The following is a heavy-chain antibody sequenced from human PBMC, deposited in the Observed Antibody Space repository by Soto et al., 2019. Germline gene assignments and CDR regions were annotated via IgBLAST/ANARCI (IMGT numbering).Heavy chain of an antibody. CDR3: AKDISKLLDYYFDY. V-gene: IGHV3-9*01. Sequence: GGSLRLSCAASGFTFDDYAMHWVRQAPGKGLEWVSGISWNSGSIGYADSVKGRFTISRDNAKNSLYLQMNSLRAEDTALYYCAKDISKLLDYYFDYWGQGTLVTVSS. CDR2: ISWNSGSI. CDR1: GFTFDDYA. D-gene: IGHD1-1*01. J-gene: IGHJ4*02.